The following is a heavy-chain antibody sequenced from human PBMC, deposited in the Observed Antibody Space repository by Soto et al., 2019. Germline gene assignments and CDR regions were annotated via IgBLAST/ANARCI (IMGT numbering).Heavy chain of an antibody. CDR3: ASVDYGDYGSYFDL. D-gene: IGHD4-17*01. CDR2: ISSGGST. V-gene: IGHV3-53*01. Sequence: EVQLVESGGGLIQPGGSLRLSCAASGFTVTNKYMTWVRQAPGKGLEWVSVISSGGSTSYADSVKGRFTISRDHSKNIPYLQMNSLSAGDTAVYYCASVDYGDYGSYFDLWGSGTLVTVSS. CDR1: GFTVTNKY. J-gene: IGHJ2*01.